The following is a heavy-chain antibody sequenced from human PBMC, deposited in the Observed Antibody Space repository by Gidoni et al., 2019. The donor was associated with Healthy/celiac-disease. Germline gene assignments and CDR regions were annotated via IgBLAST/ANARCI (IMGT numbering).Heavy chain of an antibody. CDR3: ARAPLGDYGDYLDY. J-gene: IGHJ4*02. D-gene: IGHD4-17*01. V-gene: IGHV3-30-3*01. Sequence: QVQLVESGGGVVQPGRSLRLSCAPSGFPFSSYAMHWVRQAPGKGLEWVAVISYDGSNKYYADSVKGRFTISRDNSKNTLYLQMNSLRAEDTAVYYGARAPLGDYGDYLDYWGQGTLVTVSS. CDR2: ISYDGSNK. CDR1: GFPFSSYA.